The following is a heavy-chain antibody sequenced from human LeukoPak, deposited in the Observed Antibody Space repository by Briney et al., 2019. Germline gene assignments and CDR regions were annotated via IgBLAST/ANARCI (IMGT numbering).Heavy chain of an antibody. CDR1: GFTFSDYY. J-gene: IGHJ6*03. CDR2: ISSSGNTI. V-gene: IGHV3-11*04. Sequence: GGSLRLSCAASGFTFSDYYMSWIRQAPGKGLEWVSCISSSGNTIYYADSVKSRFTISRDNAKNSLYLQMNSLRAEDTAVYYCARDTGYQLLYGYYYYMDVWGKGTTVTVSS. D-gene: IGHD2-2*02. CDR3: ARDTGYQLLYGYYYYMDV.